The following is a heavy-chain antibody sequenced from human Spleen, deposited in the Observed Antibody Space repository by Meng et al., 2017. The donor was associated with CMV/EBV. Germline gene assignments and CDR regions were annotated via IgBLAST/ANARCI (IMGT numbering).Heavy chain of an antibody. CDR3: AREIKAYCSSTSCYPPY. CDR2: ISGSGSAI. J-gene: IGHJ4*02. Sequence: GESLKISCAASGFTFSRYSMNWVRQAPGKGLEWVSYISGSGSAIYYVDSVKGRFTISRDNAKNSLYLQMNSLRAEDTAVYYCAREIKAYCSSTSCYPPYWGQGTLVTVSS. V-gene: IGHV3-48*04. D-gene: IGHD2-2*01. CDR1: GFTFSRYS.